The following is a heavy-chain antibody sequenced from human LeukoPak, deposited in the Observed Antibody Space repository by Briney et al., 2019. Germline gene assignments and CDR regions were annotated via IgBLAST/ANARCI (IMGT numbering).Heavy chain of an antibody. CDR1: GYTFTSYY. V-gene: IGHV7-4-1*02. D-gene: IGHD6-19*01. CDR2: INTNTGNP. CDR3: ATDLKKGDSGCFDY. Sequence: ASVKVSCTASGYTFTSYYMHWVRQAPGQGLEWMGWINTNTGNPTYAQGFTGRFVFSLDTSVSTAYLQISSLKAEDTAVYYCATDLKKGDSGCFDYWGQGTLVTVSS. J-gene: IGHJ4*02.